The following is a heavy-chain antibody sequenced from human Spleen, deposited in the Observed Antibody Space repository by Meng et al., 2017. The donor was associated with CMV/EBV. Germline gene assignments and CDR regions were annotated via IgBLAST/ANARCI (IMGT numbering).Heavy chain of an antibody. CDR1: GFTFSSYE. J-gene: IGHJ4*02. CDR3: ANPPVGWLAPFDY. Sequence: GGSLRLSCAASGFTFSSYEMNWVRQAPGKGLEWVSYISSSGSTIYYADSVKGRFTISRDNAKNSLYLQMNRLRAEDTAVYYCANPPVGWLAPFDYWGQGTLVTVSS. CDR2: ISSSGSTI. V-gene: IGHV3-48*03. D-gene: IGHD5-24*01.